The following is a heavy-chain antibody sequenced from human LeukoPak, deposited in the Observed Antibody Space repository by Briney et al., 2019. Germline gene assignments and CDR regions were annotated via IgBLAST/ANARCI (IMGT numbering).Heavy chain of an antibody. J-gene: IGHJ5*02. CDR1: GYTFTRYE. D-gene: IGHD3-10*01. CDR2: MNPNSGNT. V-gene: IGHV1-8*01. CDR3: AREWNGSGSYCWFDP. Sequence: ASVKVSCKASGYTFTRYEINWVRQATGQGLEWMGWMNPNSGNTGYAQKFQGRVTMTRNTSISTAYMELSSLRSEDTAVYYCAREWNGSGSYCWFDPWGQGTLVTVSS.